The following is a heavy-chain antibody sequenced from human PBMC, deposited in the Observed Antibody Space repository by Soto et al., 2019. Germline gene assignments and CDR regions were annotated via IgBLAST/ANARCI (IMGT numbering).Heavy chain of an antibody. D-gene: IGHD4-17*01. CDR3: ARDGTTVNTSYFVY. CDR1: GYTFTSYG. J-gene: IGHJ4*02. Sequence: QVQLVQSGAEVKKPGASVKVSCKASGYTFTSYGISWVRQAPGQGLEWMGGTSAYNGNTNYAQKLHGRDTMTPDTSTSTASMELRSLRSDDTAVYYCARDGTTVNTSYFVYCGQGTLVTVSS. V-gene: IGHV1-18*01. CDR2: TSAYNGNT.